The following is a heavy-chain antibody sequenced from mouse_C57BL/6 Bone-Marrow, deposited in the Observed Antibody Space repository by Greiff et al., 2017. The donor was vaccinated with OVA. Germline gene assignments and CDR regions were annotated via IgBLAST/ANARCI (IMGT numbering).Heavy chain of an antibody. D-gene: IGHD1-1*02. CDR3: AYYDQRRFAY. CDR1: GFSITSGYY. Sequence: DVKLQESGPGLVQPSQSLSLTCSVTGFSITSGYYWNWIRQFPGNQVEWMGYISYDGSNNYTPSLKNRISITRDTSKNQFFLKLNSVTTDDTATYYCAYYDQRRFAYWGQGTLVTVSA. V-gene: IGHV3-6*01. CDR2: ISYDGSN. J-gene: IGHJ3*01.